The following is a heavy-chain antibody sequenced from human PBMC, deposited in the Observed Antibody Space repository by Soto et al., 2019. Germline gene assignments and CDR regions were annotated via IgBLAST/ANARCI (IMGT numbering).Heavy chain of an antibody. CDR2: IIPIFGTA. D-gene: IGHD3-3*01. CDR3: FFGVVDQERFDY. Sequence: SVKVSCKASGGTFSSYAISWVRQAPGQGLEWMGGIIPIFGTANYAQKFQGRVTITADESTSTAYMELSSLRSEDTAVYYCFFGVVDQERFDYWGQGTLVTVSS. V-gene: IGHV1-69*13. J-gene: IGHJ4*02. CDR1: GGTFSSYA.